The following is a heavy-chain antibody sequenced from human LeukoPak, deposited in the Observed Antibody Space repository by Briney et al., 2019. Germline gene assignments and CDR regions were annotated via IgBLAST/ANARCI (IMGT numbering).Heavy chain of an antibody. CDR1: GFTFGNYA. J-gene: IGHJ1*01. Sequence: PGGSLRLSCTASGFTFGNYAMSWVRQAPGMGLEWVSALSGSGSRTFYADSVKGRFTISRDNSKNTLYLQMRSLIFEDTAVYYCANVIIAAVGYEYFQYWGQGTLVSVSS. V-gene: IGHV3-23*01. CDR2: LSGSGSRT. CDR3: ANVIIAAVGYEYFQY. D-gene: IGHD6-13*01.